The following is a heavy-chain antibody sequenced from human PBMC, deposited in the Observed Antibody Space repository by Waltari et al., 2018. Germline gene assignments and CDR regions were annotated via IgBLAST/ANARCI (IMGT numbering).Heavy chain of an antibody. V-gene: IGHV1-69*01. Sequence: QVQLVQSGAEVKKPGSSVKVSCKASGGTFSSYAISWVRQAPGQGLEWMGGIIPIFGTANYAQKFQGRVTITADESTSTAYMELSSLRSEDTAVYYCARGTYYDFWSGYYPFDYWGQGTLVTVSS. CDR2: IIPIFGTA. J-gene: IGHJ4*02. D-gene: IGHD3-3*01. CDR1: GGTFSSYA. CDR3: ARGTYYDFWSGYYPFDY.